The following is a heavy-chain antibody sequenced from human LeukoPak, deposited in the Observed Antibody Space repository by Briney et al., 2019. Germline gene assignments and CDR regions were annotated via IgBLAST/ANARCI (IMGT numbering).Heavy chain of an antibody. CDR3: ARGGGNRFYYYYGMDV. Sequence: GGSLRLSCAASGFTFSSYWMSWVRQAPGKGLEWVANIKQDGSEKYYVDSVKGRFTISRDNAKNSLYLQMNSLRAEDTAVYYCARGGGNRFYYYYGMDVWGQGTTVTVSS. CDR2: IKQDGSEK. V-gene: IGHV3-7*01. CDR1: GFTFSSYW. J-gene: IGHJ6*02. D-gene: IGHD4-23*01.